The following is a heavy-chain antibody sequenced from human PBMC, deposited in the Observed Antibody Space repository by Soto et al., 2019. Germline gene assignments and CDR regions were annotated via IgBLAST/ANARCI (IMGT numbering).Heavy chain of an antibody. D-gene: IGHD2-15*01. Sequence: PSETLSLTCSVSGDSISTVDYFWAWIRPPPGQALEYIGYIYKSTTTYYNPSFESRVAISLDTSKSQFSLTVTSVPAADTAVYFCARGRYCLTGRCFPNWFDSWGQGTLVTVSS. J-gene: IGHJ5*01. V-gene: IGHV4-30-4*01. CDR2: IYKSTTT. CDR3: ARGRYCLTGRCFPNWFDS. CDR1: GDSISTVDYF.